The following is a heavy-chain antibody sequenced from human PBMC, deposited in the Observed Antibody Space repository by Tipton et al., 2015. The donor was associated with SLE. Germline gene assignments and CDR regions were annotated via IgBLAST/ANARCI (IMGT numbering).Heavy chain of an antibody. CDR3: ARGYDFRSEWDY. V-gene: IGHV4-59*13. D-gene: IGHD3-3*01. CDR1: GGSISSDF. CDR2: AYYNGAT. J-gene: IGHJ4*02. Sequence: TLSLTCTVSGGSISSDFWSWIRQPPGKGLEWIGHAYYNGATNYKPSLRSRVTISVDRSKNQFSLKMTSVTAADTAVYYCARGYDFRSEWDYWGQGTLLTVSS.